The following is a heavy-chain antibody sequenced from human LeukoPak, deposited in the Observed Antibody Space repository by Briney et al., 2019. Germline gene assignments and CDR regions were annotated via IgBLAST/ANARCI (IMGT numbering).Heavy chain of an antibody. D-gene: IGHD1-7*01. J-gene: IGHJ4*02. CDR3: AKDYRYNWNYALGY. Sequence: GGSLRLSCAASGLTFSSYAVNWVRQAPGKWLEFVLTISCSGGSTYYADSVKGRFTISRDNSKNTLYLQMNSLRAEDTAIYYCAKDYRYNWNYALGYWGQGTLVTVSS. V-gene: IGHV3-23*01. CDR2: ISCSGGST. CDR1: GLTFSSYA.